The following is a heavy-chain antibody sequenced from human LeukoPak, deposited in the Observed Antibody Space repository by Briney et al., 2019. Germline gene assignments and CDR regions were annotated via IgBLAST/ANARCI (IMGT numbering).Heavy chain of an antibody. CDR1: GFTFSSYS. V-gene: IGHV3-48*01. CDR2: ISSSSSTI. J-gene: IGHJ6*03. Sequence: PGGSLRLSCAASGFTFSSYSMNWVRQAPGKGLEWVSYISSSSSTIYYADSVKGRFTISRDNAKNSLYLQMNSLRAEDTAVYYCARARVSSGWYHFTWGDYYYMDVWGKGTTVTVSS. CDR3: ARARVSSGWYHFTWGDYYYMDV. D-gene: IGHD6-19*01.